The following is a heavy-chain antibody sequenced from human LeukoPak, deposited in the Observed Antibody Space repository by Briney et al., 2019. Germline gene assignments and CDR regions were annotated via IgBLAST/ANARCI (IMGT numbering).Heavy chain of an antibody. D-gene: IGHD2-8*01. CDR1: GFTFSSYA. Sequence: GGSLRLSCAASGFTFSSYAMSWVRQAPGKGLDWVSALSGSGGSTYYADSAKGRFTISRDNAKNTLYLQMNSLRAEDTAVYYCAKDREVYVQNWLDPWGQGTLVTVSS. CDR2: LSGSGGST. J-gene: IGHJ5*02. V-gene: IGHV3-23*01. CDR3: AKDREVYVQNWLDP.